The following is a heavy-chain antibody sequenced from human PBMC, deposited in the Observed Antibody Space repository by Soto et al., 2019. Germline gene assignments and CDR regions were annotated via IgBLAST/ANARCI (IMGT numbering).Heavy chain of an antibody. CDR3: ARAKPVTVPPLL. V-gene: IGHV3-74*01. D-gene: IGHD4-17*01. J-gene: IGHJ4*02. CDR1: GFTFSSYW. CDR2: INSDGSST. Sequence: EVQLVESGGGLVQPGGSLRLPCAASGFTFSSYWMHWVRQAPGKGLVWVSRINSDGSSTSYADSVKGRFTISRDNAKNTLYLQINSLRAEDTAVYYCARAKPVTVPPLLWGQGTLVTVSS.